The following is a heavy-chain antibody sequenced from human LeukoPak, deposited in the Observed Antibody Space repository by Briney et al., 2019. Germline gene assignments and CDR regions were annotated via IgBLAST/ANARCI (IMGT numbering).Heavy chain of an antibody. CDR3: ARARGYSYARYYYMDV. CDR2: INHSGST. CDR1: GGSFSGYY. V-gene: IGHV4-34*01. D-gene: IGHD5-18*01. J-gene: IGHJ6*03. Sequence: SETLSLTCAVYGGSFSGYYWSWIRQPPGKGLEWVGEINHSGSTNYNPSLKSRVTISVDTSNNQFSLKLSSVTAADTAVYYCARARGYSYARYYYMDVWGKGTTVTVSS.